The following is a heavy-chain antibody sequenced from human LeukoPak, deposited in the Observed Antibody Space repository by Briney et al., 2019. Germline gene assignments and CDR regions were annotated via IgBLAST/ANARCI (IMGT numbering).Heavy chain of an antibody. CDR3: VSFYETY. V-gene: IGHV3-74*01. CDR1: GSYW. Sequence: QPGGSLRLSCAASGSYWMHWVRQAPGKGLVWVSHINSDGSWTSYADSVKGRYTISKDNAKNTVYLQMNNLRAEDTAVYYCVSFYETYWGRGTLVTVSS. J-gene: IGHJ4*02. CDR2: INSDGSWT. D-gene: IGHD2/OR15-2a*01.